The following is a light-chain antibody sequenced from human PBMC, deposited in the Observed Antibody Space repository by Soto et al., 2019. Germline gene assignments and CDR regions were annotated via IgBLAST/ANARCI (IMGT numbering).Light chain of an antibody. CDR3: QHYNDWPPGT. J-gene: IGKJ1*01. CDR1: QTVSSN. Sequence: EILMTQSPATLSVSPGERATLSCRASQTVSSNLAWYQQRPGQAPRLLIYDASTRATGIPARFSGSGSGTEFTLTIRSLQSEDFAVYYCQHYNDWPPGTFGQGTKVEIK. V-gene: IGKV3-15*01. CDR2: DAS.